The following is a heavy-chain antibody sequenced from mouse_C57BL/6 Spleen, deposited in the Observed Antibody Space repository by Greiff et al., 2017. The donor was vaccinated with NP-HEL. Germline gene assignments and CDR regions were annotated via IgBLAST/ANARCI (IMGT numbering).Heavy chain of an antibody. CDR2: IYPRSGNT. CDR1: GYTFTSYG. Sequence: VQRVESGAELARPGASVKLSCKASGYTFTSYGISWVKQRTGQGLEWIGEIYPRSGNTYYNEKFKGKATLTADKSSSTAYMELRSLTSEDSAVYFCARNGVYFDYWGQGTTLTVSS. J-gene: IGHJ2*01. CDR3: ARNGVYFDY. D-gene: IGHD1-1*01. V-gene: IGHV1-81*01.